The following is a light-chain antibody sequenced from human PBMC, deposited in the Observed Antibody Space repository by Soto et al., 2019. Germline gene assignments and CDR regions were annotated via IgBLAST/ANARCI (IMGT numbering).Light chain of an antibody. CDR1: SSDVAGSDY. CDR3: SSFARGDNPHVL. V-gene: IGLV2-8*01. CDR2: EVT. J-gene: IGLJ2*01. Sequence: QSALTQPPSAFGSPGQSVTISCTGTSSDVAGSDYVSWYQQHPGKAPKLIIYEVTKRPAGVPDRFSGSKSGNTASLTVSGLQADDESYYYCSSFARGDNPHVLFGGGTKLTVL.